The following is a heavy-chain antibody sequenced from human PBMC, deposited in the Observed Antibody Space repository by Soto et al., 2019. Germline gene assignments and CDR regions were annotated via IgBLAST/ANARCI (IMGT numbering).Heavy chain of an antibody. CDR3: AHERWSTSIWYGSRGGTFDI. Sequence: QITLKESGPTLVKPTQTLTLTCTFSGFSLRTTGVGVGWIRQPPGKALEWLALIYWDEDKRYSPSLKNRLTITKDTSKNQVVLTLTRMDPLDTAIYYCAHERWSTSIWYGSRGGTFDIWGQGTMVTVSS. V-gene: IGHV2-5*02. D-gene: IGHD6-13*01. CDR2: IYWDEDK. J-gene: IGHJ3*02. CDR1: GFSLRTTGVG.